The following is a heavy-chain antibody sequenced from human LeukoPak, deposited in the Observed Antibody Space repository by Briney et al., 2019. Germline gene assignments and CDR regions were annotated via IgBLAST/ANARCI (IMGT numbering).Heavy chain of an antibody. Sequence: PSETLSLTCAVYGGSFSGYYWSWIRQHPGKGLEWIGYIYYSGSTYYNPSLKSRVTISVDTSKNQFSLKLSSVTAADTAVYYCASGGIAARPDFVDYWGQGTLVTASS. CDR2: IYYSGST. D-gene: IGHD6-6*01. V-gene: IGHV4-31*11. CDR1: GGSFSGYY. J-gene: IGHJ4*02. CDR3: ASGGIAARPDFVDY.